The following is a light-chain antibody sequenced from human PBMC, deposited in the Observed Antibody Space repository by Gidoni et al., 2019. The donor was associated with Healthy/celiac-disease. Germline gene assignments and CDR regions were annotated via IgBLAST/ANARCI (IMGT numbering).Light chain of an antibody. CDR3: QQYYSTPLT. CDR1: QSVLYSSNNKNY. J-gene: IGKJ3*01. CDR2: WAS. V-gene: IGKV4-1*01. Sequence: DIVMTQSPDSLAVSLGERATINCKSSQSVLYSSNNKNYLAWYQQKPGQPPTLLIYWASTRESGVPDLVSGSGSGTDFTLTISSLQAEDVAVYYCQQYYSTPLTFGPGTKVEIK.